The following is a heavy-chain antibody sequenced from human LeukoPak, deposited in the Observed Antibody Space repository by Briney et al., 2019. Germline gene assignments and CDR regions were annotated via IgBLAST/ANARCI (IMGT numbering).Heavy chain of an antibody. CDR2: ISAYNGNT. Sequence: ASVKVSCKASGYTFTGYGISWVRQAPGQGLEWMGWISAYNGNTNYAQKLQGRVTMTTDTSTSTAYMDLRSLRSDDTAVYYCARDRATDREQNWFDPWGQGTLVTVSS. V-gene: IGHV1-18*01. D-gene: IGHD5-24*01. CDR1: GYTFTGYG. CDR3: ARDRATDREQNWFDP. J-gene: IGHJ5*02.